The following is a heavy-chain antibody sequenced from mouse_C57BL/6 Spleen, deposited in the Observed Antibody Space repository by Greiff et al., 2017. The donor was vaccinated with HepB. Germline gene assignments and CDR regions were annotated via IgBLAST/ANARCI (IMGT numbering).Heavy chain of an antibody. CDR3: ARSEYDYPYAMDY. D-gene: IGHD2-4*01. Sequence: QVQLQQPGAELVKPGASVKLSCKASGYTFTSYWMQWVKQRPGQGLEWIGEIDPSDSYTNYNQKFKGKATLTVDTSSSTAYMQLSSLTSEDSAVYYCARSEYDYPYAMDYWGQGTSVTVSS. V-gene: IGHV1-50*01. CDR1: GYTFTSYW. CDR2: IDPSDSYT. J-gene: IGHJ4*01.